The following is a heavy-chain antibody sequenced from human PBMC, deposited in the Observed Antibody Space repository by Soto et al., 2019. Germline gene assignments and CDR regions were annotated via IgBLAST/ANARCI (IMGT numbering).Heavy chain of an antibody. V-gene: IGHV4-59*01. CDR2: IYYSGST. CDR1: GGSISSYY. Sequence: SETLSLTCTVSGGSISSYYWSWIRQPPGKGLEWIGYIYYSGSTNYNPSLKSRVTISVDTSKNQFSLKLSSVTAADTAVYYCARDSSSWYEFDYWGQGTLVTVSS. J-gene: IGHJ4*02. D-gene: IGHD6-13*01. CDR3: ARDSSSWYEFDY.